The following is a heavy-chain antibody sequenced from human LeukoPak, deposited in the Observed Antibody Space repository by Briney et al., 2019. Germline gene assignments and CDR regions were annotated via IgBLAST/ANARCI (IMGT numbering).Heavy chain of an antibody. CDR1: GFTFSTYA. V-gene: IGHV3-48*04. CDR3: ARGLRGLDIAAAGTRPFDY. CDR2: ISSSSSTI. D-gene: IGHD6-13*01. J-gene: IGHJ4*02. Sequence: GGSLRLSCAASGFTFSTYAMNWVRQAPGKGLEWISYISSSSSTIYYAGSVKGRFTISRDNAKNSLFLQMNSLRAEDTAVYYCARGLRGLDIAAAGTRPFDYWGQGTLVTVSS.